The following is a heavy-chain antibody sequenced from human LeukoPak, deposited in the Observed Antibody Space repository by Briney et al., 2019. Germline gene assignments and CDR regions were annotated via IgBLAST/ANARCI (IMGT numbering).Heavy chain of an antibody. D-gene: IGHD6-13*01. J-gene: IGHJ6*03. V-gene: IGHV4-34*01. CDR3: ARHGGEQLVRWDYYYMDV. CDR2: INHSGST. Sequence: PSETLSLTCAVYGGSFSGYYWSWIRQPPGKGLEWIGEINHSGSTNYNPSLKSRVTISVDTSKNQFSLKLSSVTAADTAVYYCARHGGEQLVRWDYYYMDVWGKGTTVTVSS. CDR1: GGSFSGYY.